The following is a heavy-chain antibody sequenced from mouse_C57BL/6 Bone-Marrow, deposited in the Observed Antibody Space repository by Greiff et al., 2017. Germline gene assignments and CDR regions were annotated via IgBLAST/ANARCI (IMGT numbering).Heavy chain of an antibody. CDR3: ARSPILYYFDY. V-gene: IGHV1-82*01. D-gene: IGHD6-5*01. CDR1: GYAFSSSW. J-gene: IGHJ2*01. CDR2: ICPGDGDT. Sequence: VQLQQSGPELVKPGASVKISCKASGYAFSSSWMNWVKQRPGKGLEWIGRICPGDGDTNYNGKFKGKATLTADKSSSTAYMQLSSLTSEDSAVYFCARSPILYYFDYWGQGTTLTVSS.